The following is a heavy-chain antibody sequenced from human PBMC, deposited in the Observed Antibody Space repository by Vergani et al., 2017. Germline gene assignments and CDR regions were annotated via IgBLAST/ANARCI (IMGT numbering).Heavy chain of an antibody. CDR2: ISARYPST. J-gene: IGHJ4*02. D-gene: IGHD2-21*01. CDR3: ADLYGDDGFSPF. Sequence: EVQLLQSGGGVIQPGGSVRLSCAASGFTFSACPMTWVRQAPGKGLEWVSAISARYPSTYYADSVKGRFTISRDNSKNTVYLQINSLRAEDTAFYYCADLYGDDGFSPFWGQGTLVTVSS. V-gene: IGHV3-23*01. CDR1: GFTFSACP.